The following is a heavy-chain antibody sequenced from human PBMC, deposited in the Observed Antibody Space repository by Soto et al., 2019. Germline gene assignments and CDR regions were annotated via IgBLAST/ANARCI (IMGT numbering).Heavy chain of an antibody. CDR1: GGSFSGYH. CDR2: ISPSAAT. D-gene: IGHD2-2*01. Sequence: QVQLQQWGAGLLKPSETLSLTCAVYGGSFSGYHWNWIRQSPGKGLEWIGEISPSAATNSNPSLKSRVTISVDTSKNQFSRNLRCVTAADTAVYYCARGSKVYSTGRLRLSRFDYWGQGTLVSVSS. J-gene: IGHJ4*02. CDR3: ARGSKVYSTGRLRLSRFDY. V-gene: IGHV4-34*01.